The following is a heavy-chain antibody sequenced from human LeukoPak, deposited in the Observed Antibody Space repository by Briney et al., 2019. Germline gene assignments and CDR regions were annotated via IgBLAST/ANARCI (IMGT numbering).Heavy chain of an antibody. J-gene: IGHJ6*02. D-gene: IGHD2-15*01. CDR2: INSDGSGT. V-gene: IGHV3-74*01. Sequence: GGSLRLSCAASGFTFSSYWMHWVRQAPGKGLVWVSRINSDGSGTSYADSVKGRFTISRDNAKNTLYLQMNSLRAEDTAVYYCARDLRYCSAGSCFSTSNYYYYGMDVWGQGTTVTVSS. CDR1: GFTFSSYW. CDR3: ARDLRYCSAGSCFSTSNYYYYGMDV.